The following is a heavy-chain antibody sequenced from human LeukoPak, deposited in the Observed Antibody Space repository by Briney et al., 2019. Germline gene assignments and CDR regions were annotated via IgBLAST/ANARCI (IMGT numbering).Heavy chain of an antibody. D-gene: IGHD3-16*01. CDR2: INHSGST. CDR3: ARGVMITFGGVRIFDI. CDR1: GGSFSGYY. V-gene: IGHV4-34*01. Sequence: TSETLSLTCAVYGGSFSGYYWSWIRQPPGKGLEWIGEINHSGSTNYSPSLKSRVTISVDTSKNQFSLKLSSVTAADTAVYYCARGVMITFGGVRIFDIWDQGTMVTVSS. J-gene: IGHJ3*02.